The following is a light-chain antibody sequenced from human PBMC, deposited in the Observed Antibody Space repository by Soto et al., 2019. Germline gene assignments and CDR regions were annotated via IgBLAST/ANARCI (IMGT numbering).Light chain of an antibody. J-gene: IGLJ1*01. CDR3: CSHAGSYTVV. V-gene: IGLV2-11*01. CDR2: DVS. CDR1: SSDVGDNNH. Sequence: QSALTQPRSVSGSPGQSITISCTGTSSDVGDNNHVSWYQHHPGKAPKLLIFDVSKRPSGVPDRFSGSKSGNTASLTISGLQAEDEADYSCCSHAGSYTVVFGTGTKVTVL.